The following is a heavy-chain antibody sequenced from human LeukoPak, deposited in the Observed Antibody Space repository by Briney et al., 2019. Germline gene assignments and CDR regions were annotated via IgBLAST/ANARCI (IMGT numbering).Heavy chain of an antibody. D-gene: IGHD2-8*01. V-gene: IGHV1-2*06. CDR1: GYTFTGYF. Sequence: ASVKVSCKTSGYTFTGYFMHWVRQAPGQGPEWMGRINSNSGGTNYAQNFQGRVTMTRDTSISTAYMEQSRLTSEDTALYYCARDLASTSNWQLDYWGQGTLVTVSS. J-gene: IGHJ4*02. CDR3: ARDLASTSNWQLDY. CDR2: INSNSGGT.